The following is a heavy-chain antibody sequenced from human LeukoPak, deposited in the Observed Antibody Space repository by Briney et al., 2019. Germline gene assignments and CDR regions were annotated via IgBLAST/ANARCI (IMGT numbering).Heavy chain of an antibody. CDR2: INHSGST. D-gene: IGHD7-27*01. CDR1: GGSFSGYY. CDR3: ARDARLGIDY. V-gene: IGHV4-34*01. J-gene: IGHJ4*02. Sequence: SETLSLTCAVYGGSFSGYYWSWIRQPPGKGLEWIGEINHSGSTNYNPSLKSRVTISVDTSKNQFSLKLSSVTAADTAVYYCARDARLGIDYWGRGTLVTVSS.